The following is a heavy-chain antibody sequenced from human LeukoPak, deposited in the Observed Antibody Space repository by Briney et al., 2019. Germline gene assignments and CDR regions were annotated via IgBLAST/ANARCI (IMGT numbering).Heavy chain of an antibody. CDR2: TYYRSKWYN. V-gene: IGHV6-1*01. Sequence: SQTVSLTCAISGDSVSSNSAAWNWIRQSPSRGLEWLGRTYYRSKWYNDYAVSVKSRITINPDTSKNQFSLQLNSVTPEDTAVYYCAREVEDSGSYYPWDYFDYWGQGTLVTVSS. CDR1: GDSVSSNSAA. CDR3: AREVEDSGSYYPWDYFDY. D-gene: IGHD1-26*01. J-gene: IGHJ4*02.